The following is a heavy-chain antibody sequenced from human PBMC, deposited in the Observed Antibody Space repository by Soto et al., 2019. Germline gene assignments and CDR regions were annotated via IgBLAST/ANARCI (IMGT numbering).Heavy chain of an antibody. J-gene: IGHJ5*02. CDR2: VSFDGSNK. D-gene: IGHD6-13*01. CDR1: GFTFSTHA. V-gene: IGHV3-30-3*01. Sequence: QVQLVESGGGVVQPGRSLRLSCAASGFTFSTHAMHWVRQAPGKGLECVAIVSFDGSNKYYADSVKSRFTISRDNSKNTLYLQMSGLTPEDTAFYYCARDQTGITTAGGGRIDRWGQGTLVNVSS. CDR3: ARDQTGITTAGGGRIDR.